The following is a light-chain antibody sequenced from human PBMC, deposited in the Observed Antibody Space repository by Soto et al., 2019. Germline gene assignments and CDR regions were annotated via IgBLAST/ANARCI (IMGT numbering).Light chain of an antibody. Sequence: EIVLTQSPGTLSLSLGERATLSCRASQSVSSNYLAWYQQKPGQAPRLLIYGASYRATGIPDRFRGGGSGTDFTLTISRLEPEDFAVYYCQQYGSSPRTFGQGTKLEIK. CDR3: QQYGSSPRT. CDR1: QSVSSNY. CDR2: GAS. J-gene: IGKJ2*01. V-gene: IGKV3-20*01.